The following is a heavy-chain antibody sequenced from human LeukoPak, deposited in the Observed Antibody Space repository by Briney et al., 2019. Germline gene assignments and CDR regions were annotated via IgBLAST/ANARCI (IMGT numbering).Heavy chain of an antibody. V-gene: IGHV4-61*01. CDR1: GGSVSSGSYY. D-gene: IGHD2-15*01. J-gene: IGHJ4*02. Sequence: PSETLSLTRTVSGGSVSSGSYYWSWIRQPPGKGLEWIGYIYYSGSTNYNPSLKSRVTISVDTSKNQFSLKLSSVTAADTAVYYCARGYCSGGSCYSRTLGYWGQGTLVTVSS. CDR3: ARGYCSGGSCYSRTLGY. CDR2: IYYSGST.